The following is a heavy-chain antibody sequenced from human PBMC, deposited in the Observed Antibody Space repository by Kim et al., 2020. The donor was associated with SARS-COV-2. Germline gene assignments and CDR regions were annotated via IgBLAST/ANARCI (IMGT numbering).Heavy chain of an antibody. J-gene: IGHJ6*02. CDR2: ISSSSSYI. Sequence: GGSLRLSCAASGFTFSSYSMNWVRQAPGKGLEWVSSISSSSSYIYYADSVKGRFTISRDNAKNSLYLQMNSLRAEDTAVYYCARDRNLVVPAAIPWTPPHSDFWSGYYYGMDVWGQGTTVTVSS. CDR3: ARDRNLVVPAAIPWTPPHSDFWSGYYYGMDV. V-gene: IGHV3-21*01. CDR1: GFTFSSYS. D-gene: IGHD2-2*02.